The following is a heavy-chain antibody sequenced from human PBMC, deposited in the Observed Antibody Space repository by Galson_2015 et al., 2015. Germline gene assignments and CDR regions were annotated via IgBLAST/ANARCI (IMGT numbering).Heavy chain of an antibody. J-gene: IGHJ6*02. CDR3: ARGAVAGLQYYYYGMDV. V-gene: IGHV3-30-3*01. CDR2: ISYDGSNK. D-gene: IGHD6-19*01. CDR1: GFTLSSYA. Sequence: SLRLSCAASGFTLSSYAMHWVRQAPGKGLEWVAVISYDGSNKYYADSVKGRFTISRDNSKNTLYLQMNSLRAEDTAVYYCARGAVAGLQYYYYGMDVWGQGTTVTVSS.